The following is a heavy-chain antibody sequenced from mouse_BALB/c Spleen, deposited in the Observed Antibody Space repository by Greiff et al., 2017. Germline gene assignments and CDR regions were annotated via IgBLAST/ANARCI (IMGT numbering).Heavy chain of an antibody. J-gene: IGHJ2*01. CDR2: IYPGSGNT. D-gene: IGHD1-1*01. CDR1: GYAFTNYW. V-gene: IGHV1-63*01. Sequence: VQLQQSGAELVRPGTSVKISCKASGYAFTNYWLGWVKQRPGHGLEWIGDIYPGSGNTYYNEKFKGKATLTADKSSSTAYMQLSSLTSEDSAVYFCARNYYGSSYGYYFDYWGQGTTLTVSS. CDR3: ARNYYGSSYGYYFDY.